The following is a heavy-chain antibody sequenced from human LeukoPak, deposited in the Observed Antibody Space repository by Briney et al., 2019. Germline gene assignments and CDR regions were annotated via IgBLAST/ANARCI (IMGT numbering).Heavy chain of an antibody. Sequence: SETLSLTCSVSGGSISSSGFCWGWIRQPPGKGLEWIGYIYYSGSTNYNPSLKSRVTISVDTSKNQFSLKLSSVTAADTAVYYCARGNLDFDYWGQGTLVTVSS. CDR2: IYYSGST. J-gene: IGHJ4*02. D-gene: IGHD4-23*01. V-gene: IGHV4-61*05. CDR1: GGSISSSGFC. CDR3: ARGNLDFDY.